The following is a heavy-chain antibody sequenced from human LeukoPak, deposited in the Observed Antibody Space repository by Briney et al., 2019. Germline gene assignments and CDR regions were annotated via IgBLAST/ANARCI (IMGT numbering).Heavy chain of an antibody. CDR2: ITAIGGST. J-gene: IGHJ4*02. CDR3: AKYYSDSGSYYNNYFDY. CDR1: GFTFSSYA. D-gene: IGHD3-10*01. Sequence: GGSLRLSCAASGFTFSSYAMSWVGQAPGKGLEWVSHITAIGGSTYYADSVKGRFTISRDNSKNTVYLQMNSLRAEDTAVYHCAKYYSDSGSYYNNYFDYWGQGTLVTVSS. V-gene: IGHV3-23*01.